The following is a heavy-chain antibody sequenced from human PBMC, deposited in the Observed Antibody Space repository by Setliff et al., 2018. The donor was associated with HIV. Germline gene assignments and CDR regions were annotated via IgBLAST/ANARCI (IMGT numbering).Heavy chain of an antibody. CDR2: IDPRDSET. J-gene: IGHJ4*02. CDR3: VRRQQRPQNAIES. V-gene: IGHV5-51*01. D-gene: IGHD6-25*01. Sequence: GESLKISCKASGYTFTSNWIGWVRQVPGKGLEWMGIIDPRDSETRYSPSFEGQVTVSVDRSINTAYLHWSSLKASDTAMYHCVRRQQRPQNAIESWGPGTLVTVSS. CDR1: GYTFTSNW.